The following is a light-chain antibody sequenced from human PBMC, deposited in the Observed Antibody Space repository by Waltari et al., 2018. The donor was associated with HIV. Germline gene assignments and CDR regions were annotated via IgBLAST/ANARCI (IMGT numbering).Light chain of an antibody. CDR2: GAS. V-gene: IGKV3-15*01. Sequence: EIVMTQSPATLSVSPGDRASFSCRASQSIGTNLAWDQHKPGQAPRLLIYGASTRATDIPARFSGSGSGTEFTLTISSLQSEDFAVYSCQQYHRWPPLTFGGGTKVEIK. CDR1: QSIGTN. J-gene: IGKJ4*01. CDR3: QQYHRWPPLT.